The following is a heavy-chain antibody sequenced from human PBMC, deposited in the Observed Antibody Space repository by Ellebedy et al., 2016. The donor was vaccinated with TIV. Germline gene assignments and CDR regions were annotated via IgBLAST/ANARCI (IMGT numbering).Heavy chain of an antibody. V-gene: IGHV3-30*18. Sequence: PGGSLRLSCAASGFTFRSYGMHWVRQAPGKGLQWVASLAYDGSNKNYADSVKGRFTISRDNSKNTLYLQMNSLRAEDTAVYYCVKHWTMDSYDPWGQGTLVTVSS. CDR2: LAYDGSNK. J-gene: IGHJ5*02. CDR3: VKHWTMDSYDP. D-gene: IGHD4/OR15-4a*01. CDR1: GFTFRSYG.